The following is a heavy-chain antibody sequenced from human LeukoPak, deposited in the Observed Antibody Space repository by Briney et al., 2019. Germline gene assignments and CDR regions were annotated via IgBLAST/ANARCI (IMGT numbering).Heavy chain of an antibody. CDR3: AKEEVGATFDY. Sequence: ASVKVSCKASGYTFTNYALHWVRQAPGQRLEWMGWINAGDGNTKYSQKFRGRVTITRDTSASTAYMELSSLRSEDTAVYYCAKEEVGATFDYWGQGALVTVSS. J-gene: IGHJ4*02. CDR2: INAGDGNT. V-gene: IGHV1-3*01. D-gene: IGHD1-26*01. CDR1: GYTFTNYA.